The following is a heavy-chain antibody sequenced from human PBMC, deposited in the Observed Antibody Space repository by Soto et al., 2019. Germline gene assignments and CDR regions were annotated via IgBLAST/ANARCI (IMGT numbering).Heavy chain of an antibody. CDR2: IKQDGSEK. J-gene: IGHJ1*01. CDR3: ARDRSADRFVQYFQH. CDR1: GFTFSSYW. V-gene: IGHV3-7*01. Sequence: GGSLRLSCAASGFTFSSYWMSWVRQAPGKGLEWVANIKQDGSEKYYVDSVKGRFTISRDNAKNSLYLQMNSLRAEDTAVYYCARDRSADRFVQYFQHWGPGTLVTVSS. D-gene: IGHD6-19*01.